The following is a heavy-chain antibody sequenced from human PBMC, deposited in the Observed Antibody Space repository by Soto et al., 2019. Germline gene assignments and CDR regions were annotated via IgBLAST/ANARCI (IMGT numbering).Heavy chain of an antibody. CDR2: IYYSGST. CDR1: GGSISSSGYY. D-gene: IGHD5-12*01. CDR3: ARMLGATIFDY. V-gene: IGHV4-31*03. Sequence: QVQLQESGPGLVKPSQTLSLTCTVSGGSISSSGYYWNWIRQHPGKGLEWIGYIYYSGSTYYNPSLKSRVTISVETAKNQSSLKLSSVTAADTAVYSCARMLGATIFDYWGQGTLVTVSS. J-gene: IGHJ4*02.